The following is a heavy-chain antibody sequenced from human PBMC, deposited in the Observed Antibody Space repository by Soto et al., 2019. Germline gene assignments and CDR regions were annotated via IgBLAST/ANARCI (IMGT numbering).Heavy chain of an antibody. CDR3: ARVASSWYQYYFDY. D-gene: IGHD6-13*01. J-gene: IGHJ4*02. Sequence: ASVKVSCKASGYTFTGYYMHWVRQAPGQGLEWMGWINPNSGGTNYAQKFQGWVTMTRDTSISTAYMELSRLRSDDTAVYYCARVASSWYQYYFDYWGQGTLVTVSS. V-gene: IGHV1-2*04. CDR1: GYTFTGYY. CDR2: INPNSGGT.